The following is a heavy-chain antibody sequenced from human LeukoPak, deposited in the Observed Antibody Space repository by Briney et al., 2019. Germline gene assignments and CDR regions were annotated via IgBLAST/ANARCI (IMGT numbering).Heavy chain of an antibody. CDR1: GYTFTSYG. V-gene: IGHV1-8*03. CDR2: MNPNSGNT. J-gene: IGHJ4*02. Sequence: ASVKVSCKASGYTFTSYGINWVRQATGQGLEWMGWMNPNSGNTAYAQKFQGRVTITRNTSISTAYMELSSLRSEDTAVYYCASGTTDIVVVPATLRNYYFDYWGQGTLVTVSS. D-gene: IGHD2-2*01. CDR3: ASGTTDIVVVPATLRNYYFDY.